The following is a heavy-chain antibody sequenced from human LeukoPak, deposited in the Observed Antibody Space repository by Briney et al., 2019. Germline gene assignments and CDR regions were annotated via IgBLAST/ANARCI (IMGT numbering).Heavy chain of an antibody. CDR2: IYTSGST. D-gene: IGHD3-3*01. CDR3: ARDYDFWSGYYTFDY. CDR1: GVSISSYY. J-gene: IGHJ4*02. Sequence: SETLSLTCTVSGVSISSYYWSWIRQPAGKGLEWIGRIYTSGSTNYNPSLKSRVTMSVDTSKNQFSLKLSSVTAADTAVYYCARDYDFWSGYYTFDYWGQGTLVTVSS. V-gene: IGHV4-4*07.